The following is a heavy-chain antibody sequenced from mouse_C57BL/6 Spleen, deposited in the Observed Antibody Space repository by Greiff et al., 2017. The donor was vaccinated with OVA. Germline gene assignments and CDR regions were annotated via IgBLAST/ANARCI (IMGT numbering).Heavy chain of an antibody. D-gene: IGHD1-1*01. CDR3: ARHPLSTVKGYFDV. CDR1: GFTFSSYG. V-gene: IGHV5-6*01. CDR2: ISSGGSYT. Sequence: EVQRVESGGDLVKPGGSLKLSCAASGFTFSSYGMSWVRQTPDKRLEWVATISSGGSYTYYPDSVKGRFTISRDNAKNTLYLQMSSLKSEDTAMYDCARHPLSTVKGYFDVWGTGTTVTVSS. J-gene: IGHJ1*03.